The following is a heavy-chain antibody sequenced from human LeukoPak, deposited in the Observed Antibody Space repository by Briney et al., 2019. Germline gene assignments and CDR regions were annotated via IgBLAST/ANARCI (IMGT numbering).Heavy chain of an antibody. D-gene: IGHD2-2*02. CDR3: ARDRVVPAAIRGWFDP. J-gene: IGHJ5*02. CDR2: INPNSGGT. Sequence: SVKVSCKASRYTFSNYDINWVRQAPGQGLEWMGRINPNSGGTNYAQKFQGRVTMTRDTSISTAYMELSRLRSDDTAVYHCARDRVVPAAIRGWFDPWGQGTLVTVSS. V-gene: IGHV1-2*06. CDR1: RYTFSNYD.